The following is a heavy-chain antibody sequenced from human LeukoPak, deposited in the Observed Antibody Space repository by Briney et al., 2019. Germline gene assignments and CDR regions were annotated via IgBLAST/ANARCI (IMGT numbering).Heavy chain of an antibody. Sequence: GGSLRLSCAASGFTFSSYGMHWVRQAPGKGLEWVAVIWYDGSNKYYADSVKGRFTISRDNSKNTLYLQMNSLRAEDTAVYYCARDLGGSCYNPWGQGTLVTVSS. V-gene: IGHV3-33*01. CDR1: GFTFSSYG. CDR2: IWYDGSNK. CDR3: ARDLGGSCYNP. D-gene: IGHD2-15*01. J-gene: IGHJ5*02.